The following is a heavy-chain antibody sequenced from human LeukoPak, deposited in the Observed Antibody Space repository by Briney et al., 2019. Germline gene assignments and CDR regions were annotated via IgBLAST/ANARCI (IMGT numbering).Heavy chain of an antibody. CDR2: IDPSDSYT. V-gene: IGHV5-10-1*01. CDR1: GYSFTSYW. CDR3: ARLWALGGDYYHGMDV. J-gene: IGHJ6*04. Sequence: GESLKISCKGSGYSFTSYWISWVRQMPGKGLEWMGRIDPSDSYTNYSPSFQGHVTISADKSISTAYLQWSSLKASDTAMYYCARLWALGGDYYHGMDVWGKGTTVTVSS. D-gene: IGHD3-10*01.